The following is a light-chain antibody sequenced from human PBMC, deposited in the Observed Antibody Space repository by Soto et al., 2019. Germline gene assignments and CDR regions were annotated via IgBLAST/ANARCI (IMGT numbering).Light chain of an antibody. CDR3: SPYAGSNNLV. Sequence: QSALTQPPSASGSPGQSVTTSCTGTSSDVGGYNYVSWYQQHPGKAPKLMIYEVSKRPSGVPDRFSGSKSGNTASLTVSGLQAEDEADYYCSPYAGSNNLVFGGGTKLTVL. V-gene: IGLV2-8*01. CDR2: EVS. CDR1: SSDVGGYNY. J-gene: IGLJ2*01.